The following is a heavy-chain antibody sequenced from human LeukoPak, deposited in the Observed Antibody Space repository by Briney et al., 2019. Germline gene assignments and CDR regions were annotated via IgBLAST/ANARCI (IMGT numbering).Heavy chain of an antibody. CDR1: GYSFTSYG. Sequence: ASVKFSCKASGYSFTSYGISWVRQAPGQGLEWMGWISAYNGNTNYAQKLQGRVTMTTDTSTSTAYMELRSLRSDDTAVYYCARTPPDFGVVIDFDYWGQGTLVTVSS. D-gene: IGHD3-3*01. V-gene: IGHV1-18*01. J-gene: IGHJ4*02. CDR2: ISAYNGNT. CDR3: ARTPPDFGVVIDFDY.